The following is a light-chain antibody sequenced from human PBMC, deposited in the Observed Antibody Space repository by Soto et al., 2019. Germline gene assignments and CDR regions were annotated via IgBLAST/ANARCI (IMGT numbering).Light chain of an antibody. Sequence: EIVLTQSPATLSSFPGDRVTLSCRASQAVNTRLAWYQHRPGQAPRLLMYLASNRAAGVPARFSGSGSGTDFTLTISDVEPEDFEVYYCHQRQSSPRTFGQGTKVDIK. J-gene: IGKJ1*01. CDR3: HQRQSSPRT. CDR2: LAS. CDR1: QAVNTR. V-gene: IGKV3-11*01.